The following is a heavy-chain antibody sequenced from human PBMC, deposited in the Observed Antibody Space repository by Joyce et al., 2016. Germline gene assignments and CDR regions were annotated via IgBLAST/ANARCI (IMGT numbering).Heavy chain of an antibody. CDR1: GFKFGDYT. CDR2: INCDGENA. Sequence: EVQLVESGGAVEQPGGSLRLSCEASGFKFGDYTMHWVRQAPGKGLELFSFINCDGENAYYADAVTGRYVIFRDNTKNLLCLQMYGLTTEDTALYFCAKDIPRCGGIDYWSGRTLVTVFS. J-gene: IGHJ4*01. V-gene: IGHV3-43*01. D-gene: IGHD2-21*01. CDR3: AKDIPRCGGIDY.